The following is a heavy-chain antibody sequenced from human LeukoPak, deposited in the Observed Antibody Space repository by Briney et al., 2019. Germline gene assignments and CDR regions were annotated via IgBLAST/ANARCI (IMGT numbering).Heavy chain of an antibody. Sequence: ASVKVSCKASGYTFTNYGISWVRQAPGQGLEWMGWISIYNGNTNYAQKLQGRVTMTTDTSTSTAYMELRSLRSDDTAVYYCARDRSLLGYCSSTSCLVGWFDPWGQGTLVTVSS. CDR3: ARDRSLLGYCSSTSCLVGWFDP. D-gene: IGHD2-2*01. J-gene: IGHJ5*02. CDR1: GYTFTNYG. V-gene: IGHV1-18*01. CDR2: ISIYNGNT.